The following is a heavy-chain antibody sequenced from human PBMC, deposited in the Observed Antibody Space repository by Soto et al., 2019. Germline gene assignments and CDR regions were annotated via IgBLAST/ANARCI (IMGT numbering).Heavy chain of an antibody. CDR2: ISSSGTTI. CDR3: ARGKSIFYGMDV. V-gene: IGHV3-48*04. J-gene: IGHJ6*02. CDR1: GFTFSSYS. Sequence: GGSLRLSCAASGFTFSSYSMIWIRQAPGKGLEWVSYISSSGTTIYHADSVKGRFTIPRDNAKNSLFLQMNSLRAEDTAVYYCARGKSIFYGMDVWGQGTTVTVSS. D-gene: IGHD2-15*01.